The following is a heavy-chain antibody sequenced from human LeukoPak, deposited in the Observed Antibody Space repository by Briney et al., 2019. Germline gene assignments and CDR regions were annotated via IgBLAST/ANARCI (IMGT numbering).Heavy chain of an antibody. CDR1: GYTFTSYD. CDR3: ARDLPMVRGGADY. CDR2: INPSGGST. Sequence: ASVKVSCKASGYTFTSYDINWVRQATGQGLEWMGIINPSGGSTSYAQKFQGRVTMTRDTSTSTVYMELSSLRSEDTAVYYCARDLPMVRGGADYWGQGTLVTVSS. J-gene: IGHJ4*02. D-gene: IGHD3-10*01. V-gene: IGHV1-46*01.